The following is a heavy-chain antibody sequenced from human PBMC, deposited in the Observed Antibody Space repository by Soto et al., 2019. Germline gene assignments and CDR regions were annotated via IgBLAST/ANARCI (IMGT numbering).Heavy chain of an antibody. D-gene: IGHD3-10*01. J-gene: IGHJ6*03. CDR2: FDPEDGET. CDR1: GYTLTELS. Sequence: ASVKVSCKVSGYTLTELSMHWVRQAPGKGLEWMGGFDPEDGETIYAQKFQGRVTMTGDTSTDTAYMELSSLRSEDTAVYYCATVGGGTMVRGVIMTSTVHYYMDVWGKGTTVTVSS. V-gene: IGHV1-24*01. CDR3: ATVGGGTMVRGVIMTSTVHYYMDV.